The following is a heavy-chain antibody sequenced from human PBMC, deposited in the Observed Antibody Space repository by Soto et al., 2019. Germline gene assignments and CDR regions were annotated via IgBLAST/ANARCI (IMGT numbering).Heavy chain of an antibody. J-gene: IGHJ4*02. V-gene: IGHV4-4*02. CDR1: GGSISSSNW. Sequence: QVQLQESGPGLVKPSGTLSLTCAVSGGSISSSNWWSWVRQPPGKGLEWIGEIYHSGITNYTPTLKSLVTISVDKTKNQFSLKLSSVTAADTAVYYCARAKLGSCFDYWGQGTLVTVSS. CDR3: ARAKLGSCFDY. D-gene: IGHD7-27*01. CDR2: IYHSGIT.